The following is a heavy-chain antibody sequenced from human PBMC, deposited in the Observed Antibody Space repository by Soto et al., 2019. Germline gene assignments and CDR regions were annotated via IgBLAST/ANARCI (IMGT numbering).Heavy chain of an antibody. D-gene: IGHD6-13*01. V-gene: IGHV1-18*01. Sequence: ASVKVSCKASGYTFTSYGISWVRQAPGQGLEWMGWISAYNGNTNYAQKLQGRVTMTTDTSTSTAYMELRSLRSDDTAVYYCARLIAAANAGPPFWFDPWSQGTLVTVSS. CDR3: ARLIAAANAGPPFWFDP. J-gene: IGHJ5*02. CDR1: GYTFTSYG. CDR2: ISAYNGNT.